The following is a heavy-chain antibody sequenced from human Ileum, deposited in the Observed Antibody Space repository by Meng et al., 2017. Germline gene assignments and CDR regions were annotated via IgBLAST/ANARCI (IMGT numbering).Heavy chain of an antibody. D-gene: IGHD6-19*01. CDR3: ARVAVTGIGYFQY. J-gene: IGHJ1*01. CDR2: INGGTGNT. V-gene: IGHV1-3*01. CDR1: GYTFTSHY. Sequence: QGRVVQSGAEVKKPGASVKVSCKASGYTFTSHYIHWWRQAPGQGLEWMGWINGGTGNTEYSQNFQGRITFTRDTAASTVYMELSSLRSEDTAVFYCARVAVTGIGYFQYWGQGTLVTVSS.